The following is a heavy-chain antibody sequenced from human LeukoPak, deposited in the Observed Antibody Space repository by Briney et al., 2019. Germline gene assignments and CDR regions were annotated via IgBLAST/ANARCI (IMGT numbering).Heavy chain of an antibody. CDR3: ARISSPGYCTAGTCYPGY. J-gene: IGHJ4*02. D-gene: IGHD2-15*01. CDR2: ISGYNGNT. CDR1: GYTFTTYG. Sequence: ASVKVSCKVSGYTFTTYGLNWVRQAPGQGLEWMGWISGYNGNTNYAQKFQGRVTMTKDTSTSTVYMELRSLTSDDTAIYYCARISSPGYCTAGTCYPGYWGQGTLVTVSS. V-gene: IGHV1-18*01.